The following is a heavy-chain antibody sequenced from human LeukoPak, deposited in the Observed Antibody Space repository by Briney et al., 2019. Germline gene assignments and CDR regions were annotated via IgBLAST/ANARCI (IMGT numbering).Heavy chain of an antibody. D-gene: IGHD6-19*01. J-gene: IGHJ4*02. V-gene: IGHV4-59*08. Sequence: SETLSLTCTVSGGSISSYYWSWIRQPPGKGLEWIGYIYYSGSTNYNPSLKSRVTISVDTSKNQFSLKLSSVTAADTAVYYCARHLVGIAVAGYDYWGQGTLVTVSS. CDR2: IYYSGST. CDR1: GGSISSYY. CDR3: ARHLVGIAVAGYDY.